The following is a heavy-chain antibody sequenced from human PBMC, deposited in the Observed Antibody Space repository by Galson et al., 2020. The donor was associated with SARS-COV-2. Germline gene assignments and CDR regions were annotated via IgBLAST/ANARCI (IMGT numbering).Heavy chain of an antibody. J-gene: IGHJ4*02. CDR1: GFTFSSYA. Sequence: TGGSLRLSCAASGFTFSSYAMHWVRQASGKGLEWVAVISYDGSNKYYADSVKGRFTISRDNSKNTLYLQMNSLRAEDTAVYYCARAGYSYGLIDYWGQGTLVTVSS. V-gene: IGHV3-30-3*01. CDR3: ARAGYSYGLIDY. D-gene: IGHD5-18*01. CDR2: ISYDGSNK.